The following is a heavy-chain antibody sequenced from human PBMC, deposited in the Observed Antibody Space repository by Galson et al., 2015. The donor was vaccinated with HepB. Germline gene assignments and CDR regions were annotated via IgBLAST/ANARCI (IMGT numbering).Heavy chain of an antibody. Sequence: SVKVSCKASGYAFTNYDFSWVRQAPGQGLEWMGWIGTYSENTDYAQKFQGRLTMTTDTFTRTAYMELRGLRSDDTAIYYCARDGKVPTRLPFDYWGQGTLVTVSS. D-gene: IGHD1-1*01. CDR3: ARDGKVPTRLPFDY. J-gene: IGHJ4*02. CDR1: GYAFTNYD. V-gene: IGHV1-18*01. CDR2: IGTYSENT.